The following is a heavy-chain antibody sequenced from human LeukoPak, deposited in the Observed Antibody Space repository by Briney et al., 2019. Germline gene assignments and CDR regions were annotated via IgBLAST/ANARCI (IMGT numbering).Heavy chain of an antibody. CDR1: GYTLTELS. CDR3: ATVPIFSNPYYYYGMDV. J-gene: IGHJ6*02. CDR2: FDPEDGET. Sequence: ASVKVSCKVSGYTLTELSMHWVRQAPGKGLEWMGGFDPEDGETIYTQKFQGRVTMTEDTSTDTAYMELSSLRSEDTAVYYCATVPIFSNPYYYYGMDVWGQGTTVTVSS. V-gene: IGHV1-24*01.